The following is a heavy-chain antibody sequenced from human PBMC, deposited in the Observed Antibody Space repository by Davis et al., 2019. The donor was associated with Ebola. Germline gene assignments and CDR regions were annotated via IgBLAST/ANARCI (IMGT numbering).Heavy chain of an antibody. CDR1: GGTFSSYP. D-gene: IGHD6-19*01. CDR2: IIPIFGTP. J-gene: IGHJ4*02. CDR3: AIYSSGWFYFDY. V-gene: IGHV1-69*13. Sequence: SVKVSCKASGGTFSSYPIGWVRQAPGQGLEWMGGIIPIFGTPNYPQKFQGRLTIAADESTSTAYMELSSLRSEDTAIYYCAIYSSGWFYFDYWGQGTLVTVSS.